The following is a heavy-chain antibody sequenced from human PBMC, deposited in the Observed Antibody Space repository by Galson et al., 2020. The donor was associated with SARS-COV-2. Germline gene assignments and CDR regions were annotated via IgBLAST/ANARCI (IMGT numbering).Heavy chain of an antibody. J-gene: IGHJ6*03. CDR2: INRDGSTT. CDR3: ARESAVQGGYYMDV. V-gene: IGHV3-74*01. CDR1: GFTFSTYW. D-gene: IGHD3-10*01. Sequence: ALHGESLKIPCAASGFTFSTYWMHWVRQAPGKGLVWVSRINRDGSTTTYADAVQGRFTISRDNAKNTLYLQMSRMRAEDAAVYYCARESAVQGGYYMDVWGKGTTVTVSS.